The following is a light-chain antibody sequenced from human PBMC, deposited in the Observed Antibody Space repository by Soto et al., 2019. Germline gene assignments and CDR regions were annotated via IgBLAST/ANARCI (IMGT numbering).Light chain of an antibody. Sequence: EIVLTQSPATLSLSPGERATLSCRASQRISGYLGWYQQKPGQAPRLLIYDASNRATGIPVRFSGSGSGTDYTLTITNLEPEDFAIYYCQQRSNWPWTFGQGTKVAIK. CDR1: QRISGY. V-gene: IGKV3-11*01. CDR3: QQRSNWPWT. J-gene: IGKJ1*01. CDR2: DAS.